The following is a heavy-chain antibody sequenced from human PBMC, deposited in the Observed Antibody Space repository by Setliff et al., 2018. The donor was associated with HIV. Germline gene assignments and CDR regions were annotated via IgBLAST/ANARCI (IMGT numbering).Heavy chain of an antibody. V-gene: IGHV1-24*01. CDR3: ATDPGRRITFGGVIVNPDY. J-gene: IGHJ4*02. CDR1: GYTLTALS. D-gene: IGHD3-16*02. CDR2: FDPEDGER. Sequence: ASVKVSCKVFGYTLTALSIHWVRQAPGKGLEWMGGFDPEDGERINAEKFQGRVTMTADTSTDTAYMALSSLTPEDTAVYYCATDPGRRITFGGVIVNPDYWGQGTLVTVSS.